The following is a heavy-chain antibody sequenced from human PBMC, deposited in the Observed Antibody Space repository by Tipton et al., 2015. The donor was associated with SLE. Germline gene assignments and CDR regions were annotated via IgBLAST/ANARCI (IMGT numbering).Heavy chain of an antibody. D-gene: IGHD5-18*01. V-gene: IGHV4-39*01. Sequence: TLSLTCTVFVGSLSGYYWAWFRQPPGKGLGWIGSVPSGGNTFYNPPHKSRVTIYMDPSKNQLSLELNSVTAADTAGFYCARHRGRSYGYLYIDYWGQGTLVTVSS. CDR1: VGSLSGYY. CDR3: ARHRGRSYGYLYIDY. CDR2: VPSGGNT. J-gene: IGHJ4*02.